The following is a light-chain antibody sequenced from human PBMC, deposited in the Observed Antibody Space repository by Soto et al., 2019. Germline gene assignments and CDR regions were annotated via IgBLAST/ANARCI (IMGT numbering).Light chain of an antibody. Sequence: QSVLTQPPSASGSPGQSVAISCTGTSSDVGGYNYVSWYQQHPGKAPKLMIYEVNKRPSAVPDRFSGSKSGNTASLTVSGPQAEDEADYFCGSYAGSSNVFGTGTKVTVL. CDR3: GSYAGSSNV. J-gene: IGLJ1*01. V-gene: IGLV2-8*01. CDR1: SSDVGGYNY. CDR2: EVN.